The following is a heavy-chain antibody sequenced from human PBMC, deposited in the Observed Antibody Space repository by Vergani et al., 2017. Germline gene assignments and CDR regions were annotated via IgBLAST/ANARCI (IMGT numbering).Heavy chain of an antibody. D-gene: IGHD3-22*01. CDR2: IYYSGST. J-gene: IGHJ6*02. Sequence: QVQLQESGPGLVKPSQTLSLTCTVSGGSISSGGYYWSWIRQPPGKGLEWIGYIYYSGSTNYNPSLKSRVTISVDTSKNQFSLKLSSVTAADTAVYYCASGGWYYDSSGYSYYYYYGMDVWGQGTTVTVSS. CDR3: ASGGWYYDSSGYSYYYYYGMDV. CDR1: GGSISSGGYY. V-gene: IGHV4-61*08.